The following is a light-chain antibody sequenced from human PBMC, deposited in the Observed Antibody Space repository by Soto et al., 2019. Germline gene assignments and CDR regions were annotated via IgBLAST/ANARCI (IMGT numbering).Light chain of an antibody. CDR1: QTISSN. Sequence: EIVMTQSPATLSGSPGERATLSCRASQTISSNLAWHQQKPGQAPRLLIYGASARATGVPARFSGSGSGTEFTLTISSLQSEDFAVYYCQQRSNWPPELTFGGGTKVEIK. CDR3: QQRSNWPPELT. V-gene: IGKV3-15*01. CDR2: GAS. J-gene: IGKJ4*01.